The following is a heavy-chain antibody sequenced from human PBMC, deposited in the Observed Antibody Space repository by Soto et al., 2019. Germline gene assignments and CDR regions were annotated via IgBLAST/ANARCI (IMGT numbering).Heavy chain of an antibody. V-gene: IGHV3-48*01. D-gene: IGHD6-6*01. Sequence: GGSLRLSCAASGFTFSSYSMNWVRQAPGKGLEWVSYISSSSSTIYYADSVKGRFTISRDNAKNSLYLQMNSLRAEDTAVYYCAREGSEYPSGYYYYMDVWGKGTTVTVSS. CDR1: GFTFSSYS. CDR2: ISSSSSTI. CDR3: AREGSEYPSGYYYYMDV. J-gene: IGHJ6*03.